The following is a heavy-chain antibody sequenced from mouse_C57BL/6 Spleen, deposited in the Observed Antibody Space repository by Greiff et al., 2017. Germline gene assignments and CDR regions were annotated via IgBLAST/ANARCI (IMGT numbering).Heavy chain of an antibody. J-gene: IGHJ2*01. V-gene: IGHV1-54*01. CDR1: GYAFTNYL. CDR3: ERVVTTSDYLDY. Sequence: VQLKESGAELVRPGTSVKVSCKASGYAFTNYLIEWVKQRPGQGLEWIGVINPGSGGTNYNEKFKGKATLTADKSSSTAYMQLSSLTSEDSAVYFCERVVTTSDYLDYWGQGTTLTVSS. CDR2: INPGSGGT. D-gene: IGHD2-2*01.